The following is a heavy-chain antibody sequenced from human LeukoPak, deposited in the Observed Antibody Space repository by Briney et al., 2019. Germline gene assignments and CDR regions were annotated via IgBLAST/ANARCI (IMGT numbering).Heavy chain of an antibody. CDR1: GYTFTGYY. CDR3: ARAGIWDYSDSSGYHNGAFDI. J-gene: IGHJ3*02. D-gene: IGHD3-22*01. CDR2: INPNSGGT. Sequence: VASVKVSCKASGYTFTGYYMHWVRQAPGQGLEWMGWINPNSGGTNYAQKFQGRVTMTRDASISTAYMELSRLRSDDTAVYYCARAGIWDYSDSSGYHNGAFDIWGQGTMVTVSS. V-gene: IGHV1-2*02.